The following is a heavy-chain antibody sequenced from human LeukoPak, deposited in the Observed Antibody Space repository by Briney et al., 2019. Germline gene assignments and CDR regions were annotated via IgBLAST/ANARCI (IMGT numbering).Heavy chain of an antibody. V-gene: IGHV1-2*06. D-gene: IGHD3-10*01. CDR3: ASQRVWFGDTRGYFDY. CDR1: GYTFTGYY. CDR2: INPNSGGT. Sequence: ASVKVSCKASGYTFTGYYMHWVRQAPGQGLEWMGRINPNSGGTNYAKKFQGRVTMTRDTSISTAYMELSRLRSDDTAVYYCASQRVWFGDTRGYFDYWGQGTLVTVSS. J-gene: IGHJ4*02.